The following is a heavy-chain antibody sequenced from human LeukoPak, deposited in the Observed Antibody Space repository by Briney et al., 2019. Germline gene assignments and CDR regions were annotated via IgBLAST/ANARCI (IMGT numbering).Heavy chain of an antibody. CDR1: GFTFTNAR. D-gene: IGHD4-17*01. J-gene: IGHJ4*02. Sequence: GGSLRLSCAVSGFTFTNARMSRVRQAPGKGLEWVSGISGSGGGTYYADSVKGRFTISRDNSKNTLYLQMNSLRAEDTAVYYCAKDRSTVVDYWGQGTLVTVSS. V-gene: IGHV3-23*01. CDR3: AKDRSTVVDY. CDR2: ISGSGGGT.